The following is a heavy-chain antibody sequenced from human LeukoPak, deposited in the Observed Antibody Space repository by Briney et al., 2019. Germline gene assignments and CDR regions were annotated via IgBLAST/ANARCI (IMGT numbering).Heavy chain of an antibody. J-gene: IGHJ3*02. CDR2: INHSGST. CDR1: GGSFSGYY. Sequence: SETLSLICAVYGGSFSGYYWSWIRQPPGKGLEWIGEINHSGSTNNNPSLKSRVTISVDTSKNQFSLKLSSVTAADTAVYYCAKSNGYGLVDIWGQGTMVTVSS. CDR3: AKSNGYGLVDI. D-gene: IGHD3-10*01. V-gene: IGHV4-34*01.